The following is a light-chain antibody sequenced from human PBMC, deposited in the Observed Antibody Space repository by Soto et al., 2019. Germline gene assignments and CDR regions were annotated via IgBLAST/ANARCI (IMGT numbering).Light chain of an antibody. V-gene: IGKV3-15*01. CDR1: QSVSSN. J-gene: IGKJ1*01. Sequence: GGGETLSCRASQSVSSNLAWYLQKPGEAPRLLLYGASTRATGFPARFSVSGSGTVFIVRMRGLQCGDFAVDCCWVYVCVSQWLGHGTKVDIK. CDR2: GAS. CDR3: WVYVCVSQW.